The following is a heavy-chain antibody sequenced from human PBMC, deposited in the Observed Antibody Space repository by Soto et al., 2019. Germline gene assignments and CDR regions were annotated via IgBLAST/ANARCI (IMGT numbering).Heavy chain of an antibody. CDR3: ARAPRGNYGYPSYFDY. CDR1: GGSIRSGDYY. CDR2: IYYSGST. D-gene: IGHD1-7*01. V-gene: IGHV4-61*08. Sequence: SETLSLTCTVSGGSIRSGDYYWSWIRQPPGKGLEWIGYIYYSGSTNYNPSLKSRVTISVDTSKNQFSLKLSSVTAADTAVYYCARAPRGNYGYPSYFDYWGQGTLVTVSS. J-gene: IGHJ4*02.